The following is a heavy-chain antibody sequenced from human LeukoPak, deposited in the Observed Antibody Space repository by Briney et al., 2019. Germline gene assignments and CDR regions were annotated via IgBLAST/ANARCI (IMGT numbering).Heavy chain of an antibody. CDR2: INPNSGGT. J-gene: IGHJ6*02. V-gene: IGHV1-2*06. Sequence: EASVKVSCKASGYTFTGYYMHWVRQAPGQGLEWMGRINPNSGGTNYAQKFQGRVTMTRDTSISTAYMELSRLRSDDTAVYYCARARLRYFDWLLYYYYGMDVWGQGTTVTVSS. D-gene: IGHD3-9*01. CDR1: GYTFTGYY. CDR3: ARARLRYFDWLLYYYYGMDV.